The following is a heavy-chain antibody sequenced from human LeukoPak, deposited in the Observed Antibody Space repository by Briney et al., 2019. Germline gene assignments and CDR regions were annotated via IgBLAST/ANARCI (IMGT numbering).Heavy chain of an antibody. V-gene: IGHV3-23*01. CDR3: ANDYGQLLVQEAFDI. CDR2: ISGGGSST. Sequence: GRSLRLSCAASGFTLSSYAMNWVRQAPGKGLEWVSAISGGGSSTYYADSVKGRFTISRDNSKNTLYLQMNSLRAEDTAVYYCANDYGQLLVQEAFDICGQGTMVTVSS. D-gene: IGHD2-2*01. J-gene: IGHJ3*02. CDR1: GFTLSSYA.